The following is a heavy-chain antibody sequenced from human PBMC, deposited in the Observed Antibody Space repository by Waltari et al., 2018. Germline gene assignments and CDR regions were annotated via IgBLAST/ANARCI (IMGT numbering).Heavy chain of an antibody. J-gene: IGHJ5*02. Sequence: QVQLQESGPGLVKPSETLSLTCAVSGYSISSGYYWGWIRQPPGKGLEWIGSIYHSGSTYYNPALKSRVTISVDTSKNQFSLKLSSVTAADTAVYYCATQSWGWFDPRGQGTLVTVSS. CDR2: IYHSGST. CDR1: GYSISSGYY. V-gene: IGHV4-38-2*01. D-gene: IGHD6-13*01. CDR3: ATQSWGWFDP.